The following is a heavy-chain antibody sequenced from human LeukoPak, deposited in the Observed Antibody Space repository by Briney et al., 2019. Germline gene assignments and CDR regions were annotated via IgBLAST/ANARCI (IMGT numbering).Heavy chain of an antibody. V-gene: IGHV1-18*01. D-gene: IGHD6-19*01. Sequence: GVSVKVSCKASGYTFTTYGISWVRQAPGQGLEWMGWISAYNGNTNYAQKLQGRVTMTTDTSTSTVYMELRSLRSDDTAVYYCARDYSSGWPNFDYWGQGTLVTVSS. J-gene: IGHJ4*02. CDR1: GYTFTTYG. CDR2: ISAYNGNT. CDR3: ARDYSSGWPNFDY.